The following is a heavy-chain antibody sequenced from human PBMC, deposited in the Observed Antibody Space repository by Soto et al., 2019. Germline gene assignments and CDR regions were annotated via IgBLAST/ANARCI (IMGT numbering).Heavy chain of an antibody. CDR3: ARDPPPPDY. J-gene: IGHJ4*02. V-gene: IGHV1-18*01. CDR1: GYTFASYA. CDR2: ISAYNGNT. Sequence: ASVKVSCKAPGYTFASYAISCMRQAPGQGLEWMGWISAYNGNTNYAQKLQGRVTMTTDTSTSTAYMELRSLRSDDTAVYYCARDPPPPDYWGQGTLVTVSS.